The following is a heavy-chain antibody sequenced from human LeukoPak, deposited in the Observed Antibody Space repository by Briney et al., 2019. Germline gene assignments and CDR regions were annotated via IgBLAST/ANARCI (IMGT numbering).Heavy chain of an antibody. CDR2: ITGSSSTI. V-gene: IGHV3-48*02. CDR3: ARDAYDTSAYYYFDY. Sequence: GGSLRLSCAASGFTFSSRDMNWVRQAPGKGLEWVSYITGSSSTIYYADSVKGRFTISRDNAKNSLYLQMNSLRDEDTAVYYCARDAYDTSAYYYFDYWGQGTLVTVSS. CDR1: GFTFSSRD. D-gene: IGHD3-22*01. J-gene: IGHJ4*02.